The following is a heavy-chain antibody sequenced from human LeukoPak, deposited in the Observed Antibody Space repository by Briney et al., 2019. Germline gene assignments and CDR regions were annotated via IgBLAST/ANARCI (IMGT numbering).Heavy chain of an antibody. V-gene: IGHV3-23*01. Sequence: PGGSLSLSCAASGFTFSSYAMSWVRQAPGKGLEWVSAISGSGGSTYYADSVKGRFTISRDNSKNTLYLQMNSLRAEDTAVYYCAKDESGSYYSYFDYWGQGTLVTVSS. CDR1: GFTFSSYA. D-gene: IGHD1-26*01. J-gene: IGHJ4*02. CDR3: AKDESGSYYSYFDY. CDR2: ISGSGGST.